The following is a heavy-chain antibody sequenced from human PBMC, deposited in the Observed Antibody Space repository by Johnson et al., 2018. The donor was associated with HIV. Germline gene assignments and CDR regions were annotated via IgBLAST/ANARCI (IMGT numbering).Heavy chain of an antibody. D-gene: IGHD7-27*01. Sequence: QVQLVESGGGVVQPGRSLRLSCAASGFTFSSYGMHWVRQAPAKGLEWVAVISNDGNNKYHADSVKGRFTISRDNSKNTLFLQMNSLTADDTAIYYCVRSPNWALGDIWGQGTMATVSS. CDR1: GFTFSSYG. CDR3: VRSPNWALGDI. J-gene: IGHJ3*02. CDR2: ISNDGNNK. V-gene: IGHV3-30*04.